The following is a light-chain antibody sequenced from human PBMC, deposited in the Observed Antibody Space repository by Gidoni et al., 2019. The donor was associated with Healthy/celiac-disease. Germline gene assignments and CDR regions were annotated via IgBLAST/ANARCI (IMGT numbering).Light chain of an antibody. V-gene: IGLV2-14*04. CDR2: DVS. CDR3: SSYTSSSTVV. Sequence: GQSITISCTGTSSDVGGYNYVSLYQQHPGKAPKLMIYDVSNRPSGVSNRFSGSKSGNTASLTISGLQAEDEADYYCSSYTSSSTVVFGGGTKLTVL. CDR1: SSDVGGYNY. J-gene: IGLJ2*01.